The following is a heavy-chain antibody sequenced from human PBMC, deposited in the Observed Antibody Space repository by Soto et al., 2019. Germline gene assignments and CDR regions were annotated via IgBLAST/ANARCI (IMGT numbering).Heavy chain of an antibody. V-gene: IGHV3-23*01. CDR3: AKDLIVVVPAAMLSDYYYGMDV. J-gene: IGHJ6*02. Sequence: GGSLRLSCAASGFTFSSYSMNWVRQAPGKGLEWVSSISGSSSSTYYADSVKGRFTISRDNSKNTLYLQMNSLRAEDTAVYYCAKDLIVVVPAAMLSDYYYGMDVWGQGTTVTVSS. CDR2: ISGSSSST. D-gene: IGHD2-2*01. CDR1: GFTFSSYS.